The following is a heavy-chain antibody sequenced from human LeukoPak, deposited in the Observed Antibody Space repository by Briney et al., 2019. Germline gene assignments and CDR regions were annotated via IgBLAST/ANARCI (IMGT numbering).Heavy chain of an antibody. Sequence: GGSLRLSCAASGFTFSSYAMHWVRQAPGKGLEWVAVISYDGSNKYYADSVKGRFTISRDNAKNTVYLQMSSLRGEDTAMYYCARALYNWNDVLWGQGTLVTVSS. J-gene: IGHJ4*02. CDR3: ARALYNWNDVL. CDR1: GFTFSSYA. D-gene: IGHD1-20*01. CDR2: ISYDGSNK. V-gene: IGHV3-30-3*01.